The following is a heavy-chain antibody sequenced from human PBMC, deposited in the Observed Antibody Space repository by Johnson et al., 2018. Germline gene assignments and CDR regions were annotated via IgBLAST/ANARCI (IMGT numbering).Heavy chain of an antibody. CDR2: LIPIFGTA. CDR3: ARVGDSRDAFDI. Sequence: QVQLVESGAEVTKPGSSVKVSCKASGGTFSSYAISWVRQAPGQGLEWMGGLIPIFGTANYAQQFQGRVTITADGSTSTAYMELSSLRSEDTAVYYCARVGDSRDAFDIWGQGTMVTVSA. J-gene: IGHJ3*02. V-gene: IGHV1-69*01. CDR1: GGTFSSYA. D-gene: IGHD2-21*01.